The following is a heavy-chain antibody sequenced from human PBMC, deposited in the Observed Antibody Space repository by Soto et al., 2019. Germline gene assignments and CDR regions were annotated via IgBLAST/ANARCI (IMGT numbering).Heavy chain of an antibody. CDR1: GGSISSADYY. V-gene: IGHV4-30-4*01. Sequence: QVQLQESGPGLVKPSQTLSLTCAVSGGSISSADYYWTWFRQPPGKGLEWVGYIYHTGSAYYNPSLKSRLTISMDTSRDQFSLHLSSVTAADTAVYYCATHPFYDFYSGDYVDSWGQGTLITVSS. CDR2: IYHTGSA. J-gene: IGHJ4*02. CDR3: ATHPFYDFYSGDYVDS. D-gene: IGHD3-3*01.